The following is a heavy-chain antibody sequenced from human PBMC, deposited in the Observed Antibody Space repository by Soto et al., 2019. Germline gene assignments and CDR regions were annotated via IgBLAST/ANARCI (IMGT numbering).Heavy chain of an antibody. D-gene: IGHD3-22*01. J-gene: IGHJ4*02. CDR1: GFTFTSSA. Sequence: ASVKVSCKASGFTFTSSAMQWVRQARGQRLEWIGWIVVGSGNTNYAQKFQERVTITRDMSTSTAYMELSSLRSEDTAVYYCAAQSYYYDSSGYGSFVDYWGQGTLVTVSS. CDR2: IVVGSGNT. CDR3: AAQSYYYDSSGYGSFVDY. V-gene: IGHV1-58*02.